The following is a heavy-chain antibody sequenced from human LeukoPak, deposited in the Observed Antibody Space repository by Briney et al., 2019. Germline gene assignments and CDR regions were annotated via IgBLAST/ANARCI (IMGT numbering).Heavy chain of an antibody. CDR2: VEHDGTTK. V-gene: IGHV3-30*02. Sequence: GGSLTLSCTTSGFTFASLGMHWVRQTPGKGMEWVAFVEHDGTTKYYSDSLKGRFSISRDNLKNTLFLQMYSLRPDDTARYYCVTDLHGVNWYVQWGQGTLVIVSS. J-gene: IGHJ4*02. CDR1: GFTFASLG. D-gene: IGHD3-10*02. CDR3: VTDLHGVNWYVQ.